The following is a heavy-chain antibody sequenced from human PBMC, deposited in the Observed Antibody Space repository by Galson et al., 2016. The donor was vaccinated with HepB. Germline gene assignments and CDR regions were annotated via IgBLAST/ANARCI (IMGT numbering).Heavy chain of an antibody. Sequence: SVKVSCKASGYIFTTYGINWVRQAPGQGLEWRGWISPYSGNTNYAQKVQGRVTLTTDTSASTVYMELRSLSFDDTAVYYCTREVSYYDGSGYPGRDYYYYMDVWGKGTMVTVSS. CDR2: ISPYSGNT. J-gene: IGHJ6*03. V-gene: IGHV1-18*04. CDR1: GYIFTTYG. D-gene: IGHD3-22*01. CDR3: TREVSYYDGSGYPGRDYYYYMDV.